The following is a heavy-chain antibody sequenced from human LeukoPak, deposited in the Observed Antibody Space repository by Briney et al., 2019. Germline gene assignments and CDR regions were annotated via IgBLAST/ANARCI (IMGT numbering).Heavy chain of an antibody. V-gene: IGHV3-15*01. CDR3: TSHAAFDP. J-gene: IGHJ5*02. CDR2: IKSKNVGGTT. Sequence: GGSLRLSCAASGFTFNNAWMNWVRQAPGKGLEWVGRIKSKNVGGTTDYAAPVKGRFTISRDDSKNTVYLQMNSPKIEDTAVYYCTSHAAFDPWGQGTLVTVSS. CDR1: GFTFNNAW.